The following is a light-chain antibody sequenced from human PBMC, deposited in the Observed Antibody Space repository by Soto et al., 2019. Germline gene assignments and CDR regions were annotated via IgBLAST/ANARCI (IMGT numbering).Light chain of an antibody. Sequence: QALVNQEPSLAVSPGGTVTLTCASSAGDVTSSSYPGWFQQKHGQAPRPLIHSATDKHSWTHARFSGSVLVGKAALTRSGVPVEDEAEYYGLLSFSGGQGVFCGGTKLTGL. J-gene: IGLJ2*01. CDR3: LLSFSGGQGV. CDR1: AGDVTSSSY. CDR2: SAT. V-gene: IGLV7-43*01.